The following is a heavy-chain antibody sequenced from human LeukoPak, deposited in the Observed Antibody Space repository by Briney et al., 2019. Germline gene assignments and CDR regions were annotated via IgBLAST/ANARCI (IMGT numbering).Heavy chain of an antibody. CDR2: IYYNGTT. V-gene: IGHV4-59*01. CDR3: ARQYCTTTTCRTFDI. D-gene: IGHD2-2*01. Sequence: PSETLSLTCTVSGGSISRSYWSWIRQPPGKGLEWIGYIYYNGTTNYNPSLKSRLTILVDTSNNQFSLKLSSVTAVDTALYYCARQYCTTTTCRTFDIWGQGTMVTVSS. CDR1: GGSISRSY. J-gene: IGHJ3*02.